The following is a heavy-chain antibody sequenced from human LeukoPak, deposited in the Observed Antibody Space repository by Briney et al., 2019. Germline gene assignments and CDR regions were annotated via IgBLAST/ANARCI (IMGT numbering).Heavy chain of an antibody. CDR1: GFIFSSYS. CDR3: VRGSYGPLWFGDY. J-gene: IGHJ4*02. CDR2: ISTGSSDI. Sequence: GGSLRLSCGASGFIFSSYSMKWVRQAPGKGLEWVSSISTGSSDIYYVDSVRGRFTISRDNAKNSLYLQMNSLRAEDTAVYYCVRGSYGPLWFGDYWGQGTQVTVSS. D-gene: IGHD3-10*01. V-gene: IGHV3-21*01.